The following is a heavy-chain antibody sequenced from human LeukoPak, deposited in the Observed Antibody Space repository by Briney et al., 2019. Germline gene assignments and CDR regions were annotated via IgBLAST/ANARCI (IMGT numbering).Heavy chain of an antibody. D-gene: IGHD3-22*01. CDR2: MSYDEKYK. CDR3: ARFSYYYDSSGYPNWFDP. CDR1: GFSFSNYA. Sequence: PGRSLRLSCAASGFSFSNYAIHWVRQAPGKGLEWVAVMSYDEKYKIYADSVRGRFTISRDNAKNSLYLQMNSLRAEDTAVYYCARFSYYYDSSGYPNWFDPWGQGTLVTVSS. V-gene: IGHV3-30*04. J-gene: IGHJ5*02.